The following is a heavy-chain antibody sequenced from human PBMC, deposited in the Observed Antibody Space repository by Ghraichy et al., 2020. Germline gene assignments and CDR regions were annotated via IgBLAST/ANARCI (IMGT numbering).Heavy chain of an antibody. Sequence: ASVKVSCKASGYTFPKYGISWVRQAPGQGLEWVGWINTYDGHANYAQKFQDRVAITTDTSASTAYMELRSLRSDDTAVYYCARDWDYSWFEPWGQGTLVTVSS. J-gene: IGHJ5*02. CDR1: GYTFPKYG. CDR2: INTYDGHA. V-gene: IGHV1-18*01. CDR3: ARDWDYSWFEP. D-gene: IGHD1-7*01.